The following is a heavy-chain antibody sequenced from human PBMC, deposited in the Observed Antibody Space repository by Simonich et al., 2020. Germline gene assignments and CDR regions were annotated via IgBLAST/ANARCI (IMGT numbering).Heavy chain of an antibody. J-gene: IGHJ4*02. CDR3: ARDTSYYGSGSYYFDY. D-gene: IGHD3-10*01. CDR2: ISSSSYI. V-gene: IGHV3-21*01. CDR1: GFTFSSYS. Sequence: GGGLVKPGGSLRLSCAASGFTFSSYSMNWVRQAPGKGLEWVSSISSSSYIYYADSVKGRFTISIDNAKNSLYLQMNSLRAEDTAVYYCARDTSYYGSGSYYFDYWGQGTLVTVSS.